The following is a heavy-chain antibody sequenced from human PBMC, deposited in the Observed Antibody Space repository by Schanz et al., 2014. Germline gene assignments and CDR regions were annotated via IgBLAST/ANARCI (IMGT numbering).Heavy chain of an antibody. V-gene: IGHV3-23*04. J-gene: IGHJ4*02. CDR1: GFSFSNYA. CDR3: ARHPSGWFIGHCDY. D-gene: IGHD6-19*01. CDR2: LSISGSST. Sequence: EVQLVESGGGLVQPGGSLRLSCAASGFSFSNYAMSWVRQAPGKGLEWVSALSISGSSTYYADSVKGRVTISRDNSKNTLYVQMNSLRAEDTAVYYCARHPSGWFIGHCDYWGQGTLVTVSS.